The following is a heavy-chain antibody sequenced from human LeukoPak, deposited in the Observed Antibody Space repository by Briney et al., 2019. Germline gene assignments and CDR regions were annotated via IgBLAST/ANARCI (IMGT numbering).Heavy chain of an antibody. CDR3: ARGPAVAGTLWGFDY. V-gene: IGHV4-59*01. CDR1: GGSLSSYF. Sequence: SETLSLTCSVSGGSLSSYFWSWIRQPPGKGLEWVGYIHSSGSTDYKPSLKSRVTISVDTSKKQFSLKLSSVTAADTAVYYCARGPAVAGTLWGFDYWGQGTLVTVSS. D-gene: IGHD6-19*01. J-gene: IGHJ4*02. CDR2: IHSSGST.